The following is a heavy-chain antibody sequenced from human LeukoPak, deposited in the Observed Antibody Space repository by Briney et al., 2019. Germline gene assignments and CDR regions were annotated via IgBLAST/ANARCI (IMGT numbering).Heavy chain of an antibody. CDR1: YX. Sequence: YXXGXVRQMPGKGLEWMGIIYPGDSDTRYSPSFQGQVTISADKSISTAYLQWSSLKASDTAMYYCARRATDAFDIWGQGTMVTVSS. CDR2: IYPGDSDT. CDR3: ARRATDAFDI. J-gene: IGHJ3*02. V-gene: IGHV5-51*01.